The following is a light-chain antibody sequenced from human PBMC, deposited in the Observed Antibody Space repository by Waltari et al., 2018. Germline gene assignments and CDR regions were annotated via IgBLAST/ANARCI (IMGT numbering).Light chain of an antibody. CDR2: AAS. CDR3: QQANSFPLT. Sequence: DIQMTQFPSSVSASVGDRVTITCRASQDISRWLAWYQQKPGEAPKFLIYAASNLQSGVPSRFSGTGSGTDFTLTISSLQPEDFATYYCQQANSFPLTFGGGTKVEIK. CDR1: QDISRW. V-gene: IGKV1-12*01. J-gene: IGKJ4*01.